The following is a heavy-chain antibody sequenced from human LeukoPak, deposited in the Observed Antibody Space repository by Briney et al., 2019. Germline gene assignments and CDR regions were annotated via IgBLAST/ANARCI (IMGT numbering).Heavy chain of an antibody. CDR2: INPNSGGT. CDR3: AREVDVDTAMAI. Sequence: ASVKVSCKASGYTFTSYGISWVRQAPGQGLEWMGWINPNSGGTNYAQKFQGWVTMTRDTSISTAYMELSRLRSDDTAVYYCAREVDVDTAMAIWGQGTMVTVSS. CDR1: GYTFTSYG. V-gene: IGHV1-2*04. D-gene: IGHD5-18*01. J-gene: IGHJ3*02.